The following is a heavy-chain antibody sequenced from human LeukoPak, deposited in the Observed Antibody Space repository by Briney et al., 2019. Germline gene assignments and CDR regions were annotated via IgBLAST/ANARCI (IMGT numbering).Heavy chain of an antibody. CDR2: INQDESEK. CDR1: GFTFSSYW. Sequence: GGSLRLSCAASGFTFSSYWMNCVRQAPGKGLEWVANINQDESEKYYVDSVKGRFTISRDNAKNSLYLQMNTLRAEDTAVYYCARDKILYYYDSSGGFDYWGQGTLVTASS. CDR3: ARDKILYYYDSSGGFDY. V-gene: IGHV3-7*01. J-gene: IGHJ4*02. D-gene: IGHD3-22*01.